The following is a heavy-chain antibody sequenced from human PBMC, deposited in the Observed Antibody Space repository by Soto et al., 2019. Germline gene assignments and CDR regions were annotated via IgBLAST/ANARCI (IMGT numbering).Heavy chain of an antibody. V-gene: IGHV3-23*01. CDR1: GFTFSFCA. Sequence: PGGSLRLSCAASGFTFSFCAMSWVRQAPGKGLEWVSSIRGNNGDTYYADSVKGRFTISRDNSKNTLYLQMNSLRVEDTAVYYCAKDPNGDYIGAFDMWGQGIMVTVSS. D-gene: IGHD4-17*01. CDR2: IRGNNGDT. CDR3: AKDPNGDYIGAFDM. J-gene: IGHJ3*02.